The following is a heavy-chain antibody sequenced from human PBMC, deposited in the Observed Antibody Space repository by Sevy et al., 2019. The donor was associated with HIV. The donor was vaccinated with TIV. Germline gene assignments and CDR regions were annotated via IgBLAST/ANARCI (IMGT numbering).Heavy chain of an antibody. CDR1: GFTFSKYS. D-gene: IGHD2-8*01. J-gene: IGHJ4*02. CDR2: LSFGCGEI. CDR3: AREGCTKPHDY. V-gene: IGHV3-23*01. Sequence: GGSLRLSCAASGFTFSKYSMSWVRQPPGKGLEWVSTLSFGCGEINYADSVKGRFSISRDNSKSSVYVQMHNLRLEDTAVYYCAREGCTKPHDYWGQGTLVTVSS.